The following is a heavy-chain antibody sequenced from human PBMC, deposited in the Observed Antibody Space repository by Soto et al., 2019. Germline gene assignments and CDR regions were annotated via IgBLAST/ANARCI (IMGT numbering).Heavy chain of an antibody. Sequence: SETLSLTCAVYGGSFSGYYWSWIRQPPGKGLEWIGEINHSGSTNYNPSLKSRVTISVDTSKNQFSLKLSSVTAADTAVYYCAGGEIYSGSYYYYWGQGTLVTVSS. CDR3: AGGEIYSGSYYYY. CDR1: GGSFSGYY. CDR2: INHSGST. D-gene: IGHD1-26*01. V-gene: IGHV4-34*01. J-gene: IGHJ4*02.